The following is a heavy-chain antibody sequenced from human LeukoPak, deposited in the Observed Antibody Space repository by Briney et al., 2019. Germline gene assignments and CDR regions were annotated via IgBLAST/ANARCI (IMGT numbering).Heavy chain of an antibody. CDR3: ARVVMTTVTTYHFDY. D-gene: IGHD4-11*01. CDR1: GYSISSGYY. CDR2: IYHSGST. V-gene: IGHV4-38-2*02. J-gene: IGHJ4*02. Sequence: SETLSLTCTVSGYSISSGYYWGWIRQPPGKGLEWIGSIYHSGSTYYNPSLKSRVTISVDTSKNQFSLKLSSVTAADTAVYYCARVVMTTVTTYHFDYWGQGTLVTVSS.